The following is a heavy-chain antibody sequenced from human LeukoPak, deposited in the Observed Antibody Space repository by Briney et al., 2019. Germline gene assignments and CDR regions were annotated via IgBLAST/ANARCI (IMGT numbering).Heavy chain of an antibody. CDR1: GFTFSSYS. CDR3: ARVGTVRGVTFDY. Sequence: GGSLRLSCAASGFTFSSYSMNWVRQAPGKGLEWVSYISSSSSTIYYADSVKGRFTISRDNAKNSLYLQMNSLRAEDTAVYYCARVGTVRGVTFDYWGQGTLVTVSS. V-gene: IGHV3-48*01. CDR2: ISSSSSTI. J-gene: IGHJ4*02. D-gene: IGHD3-10*01.